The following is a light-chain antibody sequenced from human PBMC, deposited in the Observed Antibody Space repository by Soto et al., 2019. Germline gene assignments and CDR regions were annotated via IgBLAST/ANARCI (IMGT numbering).Light chain of an antibody. CDR3: QHRSNWLGT. CDR1: QSVGGF. CDR2: DAS. J-gene: IGKJ3*01. Sequence: EIVLTQSPATLSLSPGERATLSCRASQSVGGFLAWYQQRSGQTPRLLIYDASKGAPGIPARFSGSGSGTDFTLTISSLEPEDFAVYYCQHRSNWLGTFGPGTKVDIK. V-gene: IGKV3-11*01.